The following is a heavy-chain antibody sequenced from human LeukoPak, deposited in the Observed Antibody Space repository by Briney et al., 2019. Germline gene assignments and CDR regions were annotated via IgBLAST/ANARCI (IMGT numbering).Heavy chain of an antibody. V-gene: IGHV4-39*07. CDR3: ARARKGYDFWSGTDYYYYMDV. CDR2: IYYSGST. CDR1: GGSISSSSYY. J-gene: IGHJ6*03. D-gene: IGHD3-3*01. Sequence: SETLSLTCTVSGGSISSSSYYWGWIRQPPGKGLEWIGSIYYSGSTNYNPSLKSRVTISVDTSKNQFSLKLSSVTAADTAVYYCARARKGYDFWSGTDYYYYMDVWGKGTTVTVSS.